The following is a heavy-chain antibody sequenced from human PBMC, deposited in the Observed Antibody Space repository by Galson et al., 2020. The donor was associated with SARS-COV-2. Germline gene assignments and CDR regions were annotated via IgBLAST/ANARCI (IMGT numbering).Heavy chain of an antibody. Sequence: ASVKVSCKASGYTFTSYYMHWVRQAPGQGLEWMGIINPSGGSTSYAQKFQGRVTMTRDTSTSTVYMELSSLRSEDTAVYYCARDGPPRPAAIVAWDIDYWGQGTLVTVSS. J-gene: IGHJ4*02. D-gene: IGHD5-12*01. CDR1: GYTFTSYY. CDR3: ARDGPPRPAAIVAWDIDY. CDR2: INPSGGST. V-gene: IGHV1-46*01.